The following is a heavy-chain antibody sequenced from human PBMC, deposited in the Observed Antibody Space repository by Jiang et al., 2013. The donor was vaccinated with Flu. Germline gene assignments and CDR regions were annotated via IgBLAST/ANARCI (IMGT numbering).Heavy chain of an antibody. J-gene: IGHJ4*02. CDR2: IYPGDSDT. CDR1: GYSFTSYW. CDR3: ARGRGYSYGLRLDFDY. V-gene: IGHV5-51*03. D-gene: IGHD5-18*01. Sequence: QLVESGAEMKKPGESLKISCKGSGYSFTSYWIGWVRQMPGKGLEWMGIIYPGDSDTRYSPSFQGQVTISADKSISTADLQWSSLKASDTAIYYCARGRGYSYGLRLDFDYWGQGTLVTV.